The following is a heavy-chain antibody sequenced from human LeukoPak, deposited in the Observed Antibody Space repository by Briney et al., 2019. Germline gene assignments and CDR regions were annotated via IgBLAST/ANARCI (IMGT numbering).Heavy chain of an antibody. Sequence: SVKVSCKASGGTFSSYAISWVRQAPGQGLEWMGGIIPIFGTANYAQKFQGRVTITADESTSTAYMELSSLRSEDTAVYYCARVAHDILTGYEHYFDYWGQGTLVTVSS. CDR2: IIPIFGTA. CDR1: GGTFSSYA. D-gene: IGHD3-9*01. J-gene: IGHJ4*02. V-gene: IGHV1-69*13. CDR3: ARVAHDILTGYEHYFDY.